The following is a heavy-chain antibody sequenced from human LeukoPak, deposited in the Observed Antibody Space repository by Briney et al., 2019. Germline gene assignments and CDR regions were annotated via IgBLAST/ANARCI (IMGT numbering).Heavy chain of an antibody. CDR1: GSTFSSYA. J-gene: IGHJ4*02. Sequence: GGSLRLSCAASGSTFSSYAMSWVRQAPGKGLEWVSAISGSGGSTYYADSVKGRFTISRDNSKNTLYLQMNSLRAEDTAVYYCAEVGRGNLRYFDYWGQGTLVTVSS. V-gene: IGHV3-23*01. CDR3: AEVGRGNLRYFDY. D-gene: IGHD1-26*01. CDR2: ISGSGGST.